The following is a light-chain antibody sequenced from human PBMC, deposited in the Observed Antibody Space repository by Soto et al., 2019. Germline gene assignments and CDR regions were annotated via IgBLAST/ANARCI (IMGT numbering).Light chain of an antibody. CDR2: QVN. V-gene: IGLV2-23*02. CDR3: CSFAGRDTFL. J-gene: IGLJ2*01. CDR1: SSDVGTYNL. Sequence: QSALTQPASVSGSPGQSIAISCTGTSSDVGTYNLVSWFQHHPGKAPKLIIYQVNQRPSGPTDRFSGSKSDNTASLTISGLQAEDEADYFCCSFAGRDTFLFGGGTKLTVL.